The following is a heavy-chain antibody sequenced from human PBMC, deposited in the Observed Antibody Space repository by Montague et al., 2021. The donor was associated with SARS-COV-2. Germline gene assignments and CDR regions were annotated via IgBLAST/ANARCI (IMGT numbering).Heavy chain of an antibody. V-gene: IGHV4-39*01. CDR3: ARRSSGGARFDF. D-gene: IGHD2-15*01. J-gene: IGHJ4*02. CDR1: GGSIISPMYY. Sequence: SETLSLTCTVSGGSIISPMYYWGWIRQSPGKQLEWIGSISHSGTKYYNPSLKSRVPLSIDTSKNQFHLALASATAADTAIYYCARRSSGGARFDFWGQGTLVAVS. CDR2: ISHSGTK.